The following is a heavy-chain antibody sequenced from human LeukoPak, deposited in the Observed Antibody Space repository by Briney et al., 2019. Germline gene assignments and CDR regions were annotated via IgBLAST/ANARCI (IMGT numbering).Heavy chain of an antibody. D-gene: IGHD3-16*01. J-gene: IGHJ4*02. Sequence: GGSLRLSCAASGFTVSSNYMSWVRQAPGKGLEWVSVIYSGGSTYYADSVKGRFTISRDNSKNTLYLQMNSLRAEDTAVYYWARGIMITFGGVIDYWGQGTLVTVSS. CDR1: GFTVSSNY. CDR3: ARGIMITFGGVIDY. V-gene: IGHV3-53*01. CDR2: IYSGGST.